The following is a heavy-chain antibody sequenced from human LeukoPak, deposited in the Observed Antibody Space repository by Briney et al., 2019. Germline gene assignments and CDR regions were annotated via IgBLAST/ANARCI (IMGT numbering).Heavy chain of an antibody. CDR3: ARDVPYDSSGYYEDAFDI. D-gene: IGHD3-22*01. Sequence: GGSLRLSCAASGFTVSSNYMSWVRQAPGKGPEWVSVIYSGGSTYYADSVKGRFTISRDNSKNTLYLQMNSLRAEDTAVYYCARDVPYDSSGYYEDAFDIWGQGTMVTVSS. J-gene: IGHJ3*02. CDR2: IYSGGST. CDR1: GFTVSSNY. V-gene: IGHV3-53*01.